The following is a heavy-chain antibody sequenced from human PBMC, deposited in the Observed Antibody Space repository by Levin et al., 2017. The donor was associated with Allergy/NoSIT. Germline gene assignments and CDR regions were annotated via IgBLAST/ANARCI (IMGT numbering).Heavy chain of an antibody. V-gene: IGHV3-7*03. J-gene: IGHJ6*03. Sequence: GESLKISCVASGFTFSSYWMSWVRQAPGKGLEWVANIRQDGSEKYYVDSVKGRFTISRDNAKNSLYLQMNSLRAEDTAVYYCARMYFYYYMDVWGKGTTVTVSS. CDR2: IRQDGSEK. CDR1: GFTFSSYW. CDR3: ARMYFYYYMDV.